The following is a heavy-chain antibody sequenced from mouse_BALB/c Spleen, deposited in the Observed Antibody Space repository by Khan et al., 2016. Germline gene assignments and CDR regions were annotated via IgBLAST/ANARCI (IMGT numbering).Heavy chain of an antibody. J-gene: IGHJ2*01. D-gene: IGHD2-4*01. CDR1: GYSITSDYA. CDR3: ARTGTMMTYFDY. Sequence: EVQLQESGPGLVKPSQSLSLTCTVAGYSITSDYAWNWIRQFPGNKLEWMGYINYSGSTTYNPSLKSRISISRDTSKNQFFLQLNSVTTEDTATXYFARTGTMMTYFDYWGQGTTLTVSS. CDR2: INYSGST. V-gene: IGHV3-2*02.